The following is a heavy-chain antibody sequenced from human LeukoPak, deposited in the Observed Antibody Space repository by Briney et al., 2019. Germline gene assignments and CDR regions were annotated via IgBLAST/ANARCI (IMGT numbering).Heavy chain of an antibody. CDR3: AKSRDAYNGVS. Sequence: PSETLSLTCTVSGGSMRNYYWTWIRQSPGSGLEWIGYVYYTGSTNYNPSLKRRVTIALDTSKNQFSLKLSSVTAADTALYYCAKSRDAYNGVSWGQGTLVTVSS. CDR1: GGSMRNYY. V-gene: IGHV4-59*01. D-gene: IGHD5-24*01. J-gene: IGHJ5*02. CDR2: VYYTGST.